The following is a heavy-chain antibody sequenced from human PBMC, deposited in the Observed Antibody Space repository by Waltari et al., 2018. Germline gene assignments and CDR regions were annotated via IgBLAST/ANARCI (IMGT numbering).Heavy chain of an antibody. CDR2: INPSGGST. V-gene: IGHV1-46*01. CDR3: ASQTTVTTTHLDAFDI. CDR1: GYTFTSYY. J-gene: IGHJ3*02. Sequence: QVQLVQSGAEVKKPGASVKVSCKASGYTFTSYYMHWVRQAPGQGLEWMGIINPSGGSTSYAQKFQGRVTMTRDTSTSTVYMELSSLRSEDTAVYYCASQTTVTTTHLDAFDIWGQGTMVTVSS. D-gene: IGHD4-17*01.